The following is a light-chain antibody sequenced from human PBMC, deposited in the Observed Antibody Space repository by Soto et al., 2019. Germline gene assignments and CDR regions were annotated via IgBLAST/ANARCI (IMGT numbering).Light chain of an antibody. CDR2: GAS. J-gene: IGKJ2*01. CDR3: QQYGGSPFT. Sequence: EIVLTQSPGTLSLSPRERATLSCRASQSIFNNYLAWYQQKPGQAPRLLVYGASFRATGIPDRFSGSGSGTDVTLTSSRLEPEDFAVYYCQQYGGSPFTFGQGTRLEIK. V-gene: IGKV3-20*01. CDR1: QSIFNNY.